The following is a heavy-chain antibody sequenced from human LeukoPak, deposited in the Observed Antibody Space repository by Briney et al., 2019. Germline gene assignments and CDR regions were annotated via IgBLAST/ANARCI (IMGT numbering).Heavy chain of an antibody. CDR3: ARSGRLGYCSGGSCFRWDY. V-gene: IGHV3-48*02. Sequence: GGSLRLSCAASGFTFSSYSMNWVRQAPGKGLEWVSYISSGSGSSIYYADSVKGRFSISRDNAKNSLYLQMNSLRDEDTAVYHCARSGRLGYCSGGSCFRWDYWGQGTLVTVSS. CDR1: GFTFSSYS. CDR2: ISSGSGSSI. J-gene: IGHJ4*02. D-gene: IGHD2-15*01.